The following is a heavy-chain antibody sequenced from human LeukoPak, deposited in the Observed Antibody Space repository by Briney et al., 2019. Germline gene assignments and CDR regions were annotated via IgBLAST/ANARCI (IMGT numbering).Heavy chain of an antibody. CDR2: IYYSGST. Sequence: SETLSLTCTVSGGSISSYYWSWIRQPPGKGLEWIGYIYYSGSTYYNPSLKSRVTMSVDTSKNQFSLKLSSVTAADTAIYYCARVTTVTTGPDYWGQGTLVTVSS. D-gene: IGHD4-11*01. CDR1: GGSISSYY. J-gene: IGHJ4*02. CDR3: ARVTTVTTGPDY. V-gene: IGHV4-59*12.